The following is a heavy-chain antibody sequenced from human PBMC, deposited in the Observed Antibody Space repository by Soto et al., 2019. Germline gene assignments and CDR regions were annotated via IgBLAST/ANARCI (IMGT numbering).Heavy chain of an antibody. CDR2: INHSGST. CDR3: ARETNWNYAKFHYYYYYMDV. V-gene: IGHV4-34*01. Sequence: SETLSLTCAVYGGSFSGYYWSWIRQPPGKGLEWIGEINHSGSTNYNPSLKSRVTISVDTSKNQFSLKLSSVTAADTAVYYCARETNWNYAKFHYYYYYMDVWGKGTTVTVSS. CDR1: GGSFSGYY. J-gene: IGHJ6*03. D-gene: IGHD1-7*01.